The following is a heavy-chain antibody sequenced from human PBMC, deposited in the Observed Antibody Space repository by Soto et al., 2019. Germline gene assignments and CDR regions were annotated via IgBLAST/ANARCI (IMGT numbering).Heavy chain of an antibody. D-gene: IGHD6-6*01. J-gene: IGHJ6*03. V-gene: IGHV1-8*02. CDR2: MNPDNGNT. CDR3: ARGSSSPSIYYYYYYMDV. Sequence: ASVKVSCKASGYTFTTYEIYWVRQAPGQGLEWMGRMNPDNGNTGYSQKFQDRVTMTRNTSTSTAYMELSSLRSEDTAVYYCARGSSSPSIYYYYYYMDVWGKGTTVTVSS. CDR1: GYTFTTYE.